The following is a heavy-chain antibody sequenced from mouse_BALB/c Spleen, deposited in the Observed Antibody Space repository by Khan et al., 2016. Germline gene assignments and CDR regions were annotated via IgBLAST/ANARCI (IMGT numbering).Heavy chain of an antibody. V-gene: IGHV14-3*02. CDR1: GFNIKDTY. Sequence: VQLKESGAELVKPGASVKLSCTASGFNIKDTYMHWVKQRPEQGLEWIGRIDPANGNTKYDPKFQGKATITADTSSNTAYLQLSSLTSEDTAVYYSSRWDWYFDVWGAGTTVTVSS. CDR2: IDPANGNT. CDR3: SRWDWYFDV. J-gene: IGHJ1*01.